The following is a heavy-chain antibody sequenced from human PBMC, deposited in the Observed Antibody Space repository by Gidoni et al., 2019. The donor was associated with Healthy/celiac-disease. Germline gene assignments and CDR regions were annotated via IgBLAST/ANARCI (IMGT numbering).Heavy chain of an antibody. CDR1: GFTFSSYS. CDR3: ASMYDSSGPDAFDI. CDR2: ISSRSSTI. J-gene: IGHJ3*02. V-gene: IGHV3-48*01. Sequence: EVQLVESGGGLVQPGGSLRLSCAASGFTFSSYSMNWVRQAPGKGLEWVSYISSRSSTIYYADSVKGRFTISRDNAKNSLYLQMNSLRAEDTAVYYCASMYDSSGPDAFDIWGQGTMVTVSS. D-gene: IGHD3-22*01.